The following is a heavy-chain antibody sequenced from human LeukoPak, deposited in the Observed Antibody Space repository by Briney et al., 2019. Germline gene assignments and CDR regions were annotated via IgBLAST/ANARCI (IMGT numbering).Heavy chain of an antibody. V-gene: IGHV3-30-3*01. CDR1: GFTFSSYA. Sequence: GGSLRLSCAASGFTFSSYAMHWVRQAPGKGLEWVAVISYDGSSKYYADSVKGRFTISRDNSKNTLYLQMNSLRAEDTAVYYCASESSWYDYWGQGTLVTVSS. J-gene: IGHJ4*02. CDR3: ASESSWYDY. D-gene: IGHD6-13*01. CDR2: ISYDGSSK.